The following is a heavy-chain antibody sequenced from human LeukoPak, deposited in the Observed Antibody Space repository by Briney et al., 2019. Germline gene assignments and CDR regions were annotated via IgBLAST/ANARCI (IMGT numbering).Heavy chain of an antibody. CDR2: IYSVGST. CDR1: GFTVSSNY. J-gene: IGHJ4*02. D-gene: IGHD3-22*01. Sequence: GGSLRLSCAASGFTVSSNYMSWVRQAPGKGLEWVSVIYSVGSTYYADSVKSRFTISRDNSKNTLYLQMNSLRAEDTAVYYCASGYYDSSGYPAPDYWGQGTLVTVSS. V-gene: IGHV3-53*01. CDR3: ASGYYDSSGYPAPDY.